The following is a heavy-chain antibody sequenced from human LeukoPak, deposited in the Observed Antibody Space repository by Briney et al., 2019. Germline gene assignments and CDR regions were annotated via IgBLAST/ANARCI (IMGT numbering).Heavy chain of an antibody. CDR2: ITWNGGST. CDR3: ARDRSYGAFAS. CDR1: GFTFEDHG. D-gene: IGHD1-26*01. J-gene: IGHJ4*02. V-gene: IGHV3-20*04. Sequence: PGGSLRLSCEASGFTFEDHGMNWVRQAPGKGLEWVSGITWNGGSTGYADSVKGRFTISRDNAKNSLYLQMSSLRAEDTALYYCARDRSYGAFASWGQGTLVTVSS.